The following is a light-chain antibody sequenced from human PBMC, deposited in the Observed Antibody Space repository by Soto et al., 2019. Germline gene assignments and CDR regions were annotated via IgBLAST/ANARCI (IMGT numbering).Light chain of an antibody. CDR1: QGISSR. Sequence: DIQMTQSPSSVSASVGDRVIISCRASQGISSRLAWYQQKPGKAPKLLIYAASTLQSGVPSRFNGSGSGTDFTLNISDLQPEDFGTYYCQQGNSLSITCGQGTRLEIK. CDR2: AAS. J-gene: IGKJ5*01. V-gene: IGKV1-12*01. CDR3: QQGNSLSIT.